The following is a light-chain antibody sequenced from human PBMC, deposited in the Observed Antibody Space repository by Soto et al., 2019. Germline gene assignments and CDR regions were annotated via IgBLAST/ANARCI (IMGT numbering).Light chain of an antibody. J-gene: IGKJ5*01. CDR3: QQSYSTPIT. CDR2: AAS. CDR1: QPIDGY. V-gene: IGKV1-39*01. Sequence: IHMTQSPSSLSASVGHTFTITCRASQPIDGYLNWFQQKSGKAPKLLMNAASTLRSGVPSRLSGSGYGTDLTLTISSMKHEDFATYYCQQSYSTPITFGQGTRLEIK.